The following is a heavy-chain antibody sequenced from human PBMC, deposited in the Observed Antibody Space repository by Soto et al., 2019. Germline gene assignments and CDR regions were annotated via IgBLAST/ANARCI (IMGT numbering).Heavy chain of an antibody. D-gene: IGHD5-12*01. CDR3: AREEVYSGYDFPWHYYYYYGMDV. V-gene: IGHV1-69*06. Sequence: GASVKVSCKASGGTFSSYAISWVRQAPGQGLEWMGGIIPIFGTANYAQKFQGRVTITADKSTSTAYMELSSLRSEDTAVYYCAREEVYSGYDFPWHYYYYYGMDVWGQGTTVTVSS. J-gene: IGHJ6*02. CDR1: GGTFSSYA. CDR2: IIPIFGTA.